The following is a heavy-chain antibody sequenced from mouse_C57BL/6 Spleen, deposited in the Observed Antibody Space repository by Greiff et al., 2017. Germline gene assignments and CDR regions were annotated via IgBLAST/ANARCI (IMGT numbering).Heavy chain of an antibody. CDR2: IDPEDDET. Sequence: VQLQQSGAELVKPGASVKLSCTASGFNIKDYYMHWVKQRTEQGLEWIGRIDPEDDETKYAPKFQGKATITADTSSNTAYLQLSSLTSEDTAVYYCARSFSYYGNYYWYFDVWGTGTTVTVSS. V-gene: IGHV14-2*01. CDR1: GFNIKDYY. J-gene: IGHJ1*03. CDR3: ARSFSYYGNYYWYFDV. D-gene: IGHD2-10*01.